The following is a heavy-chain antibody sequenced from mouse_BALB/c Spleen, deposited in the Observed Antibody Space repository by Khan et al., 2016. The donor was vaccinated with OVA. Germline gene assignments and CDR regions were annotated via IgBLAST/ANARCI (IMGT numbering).Heavy chain of an antibody. J-gene: IGHJ3*01. D-gene: IGHD2-4*01. CDR3: ARKDYYDYDPFPY. Sequence: QLEESGPGLVKPSQSLSLTCTVTGYSITSEFAWNWIRQFPGNKLEWMGYINYSGNTRFNPSLKSRTSITRDTSKNQFFLQLNSVTTKDTATYYCARKDYYDYDPFPYWGQGTLVTVSA. CDR1: GYSITSEFA. V-gene: IGHV3-2*02. CDR2: INYSGNT.